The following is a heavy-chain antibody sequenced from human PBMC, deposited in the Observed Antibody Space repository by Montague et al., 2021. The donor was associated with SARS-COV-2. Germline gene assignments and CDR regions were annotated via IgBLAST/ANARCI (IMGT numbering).Heavy chain of an antibody. D-gene: IGHD3-22*01. CDR1: GFTFSAYT. V-gene: IGHV3-21*01. J-gene: IGHJ5*02. Sequence: SRRLSCAASGFTFSAYTMNWVRQAPGKGLEWVSSIGGTTGYIYYADSVKGRFTISRDNAKNSLYLQMDSLRADDTAIYYCWRSSGPWGQGTLVTVSS. CDR3: WRSSGP. CDR2: IGGTTGYI.